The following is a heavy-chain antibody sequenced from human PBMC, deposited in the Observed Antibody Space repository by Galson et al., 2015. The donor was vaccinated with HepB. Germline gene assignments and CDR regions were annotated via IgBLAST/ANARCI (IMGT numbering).Heavy chain of an antibody. CDR2: ISGSGGST. CDR1: GFTFSSYA. Sequence: SLRLSCAASGFTFSSYAMSWVRQAPGKGLEWVSAISGSGGSTYYADSVKGRFTISRDNSKNTLYLQMNSLRAEDTAVYYCARIVPTAASDPPASDYWGQGTLVTVSS. CDR3: ARIVPTAASDPPASDY. J-gene: IGHJ4*02. D-gene: IGHD6-13*01. V-gene: IGHV3-23*01.